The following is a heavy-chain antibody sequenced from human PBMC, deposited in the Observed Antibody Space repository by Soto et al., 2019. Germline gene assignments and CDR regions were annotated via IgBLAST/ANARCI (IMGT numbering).Heavy chain of an antibody. CDR1: GVPVNSGSYY. CDR2: ISYSGST. J-gene: IGHJ6*02. CDR3: ARDVGRGAKATAGTYGLDV. V-gene: IGHV4-61*01. Sequence: QVQLQESGPGLVKPSETLSLTCTVSGVPVNSGSYYWSWIRQPPGKGLEWIGYISYSGSTNYNPSLKRRVTISLDTSMSQFSLILNSVTAADTAVYYCARDVGRGAKATAGTYGLDVWGQGTTVTVSS. D-gene: IGHD6-13*01.